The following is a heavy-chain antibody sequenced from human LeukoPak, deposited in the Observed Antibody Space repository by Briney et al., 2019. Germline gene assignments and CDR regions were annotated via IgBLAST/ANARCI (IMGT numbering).Heavy chain of an antibody. Sequence: ETLSLTCAVYGESFSGYYWSWIRQPPGKGLEWVSSIFPSGGEIHYADSVRGRFTISRDNSKSTLSLQMNSLRAEDAAIYYCATYRQVLLPFESWGQGTLVTVSS. CDR1: GESFSGYY. D-gene: IGHD2-8*02. V-gene: IGHV3-23*01. CDR3: ATYRQVLLPFES. J-gene: IGHJ4*02. CDR2: IFPSGGEI.